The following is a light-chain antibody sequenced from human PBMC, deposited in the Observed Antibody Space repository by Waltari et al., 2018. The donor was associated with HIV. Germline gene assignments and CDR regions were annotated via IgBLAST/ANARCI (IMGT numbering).Light chain of an antibody. Sequence: QSVLTQPPSASGTPGQRVTISCSGSSSNIGSNYVYWYQQLPGTAPKLLIYRNNQLPSGVPCRFSGSKSGTSASLAISGLRSEDEADYYCATWDDSLSVVVFGGGTKLTVL. V-gene: IGLV1-47*01. CDR1: SSNIGSNY. CDR3: ATWDDSLSVVV. CDR2: RNN. J-gene: IGLJ2*01.